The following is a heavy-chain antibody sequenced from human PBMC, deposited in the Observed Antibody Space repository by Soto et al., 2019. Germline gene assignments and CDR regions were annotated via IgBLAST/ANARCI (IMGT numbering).Heavy chain of an antibody. CDR2: IIPIFGTA. D-gene: IGHD1-26*01. Sequence: GASVKVSCKASGGTFSSYAISWGRQAPGQGLEWMGGIIPIFGTANYAQKFQGRVTITADESTSTAYMELSSLRSEDTAVYYCARSGGLGATAYWGQGTLVTVSS. V-gene: IGHV1-69*13. CDR1: GGTFSSYA. J-gene: IGHJ4*02. CDR3: ARSGGLGATAY.